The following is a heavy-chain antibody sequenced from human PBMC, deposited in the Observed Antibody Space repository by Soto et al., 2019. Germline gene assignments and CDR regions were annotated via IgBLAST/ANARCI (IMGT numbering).Heavy chain of an antibody. J-gene: IGHJ4*02. CDR1: GGSISSGGYS. V-gene: IGHV4-30-2*01. D-gene: IGHD5-12*01. CDR3: AAGGGLPRYY. Sequence: QLQLQESGSGLVKPSQTLSLTCAVSGGSISSGGYSWSWIRQPPGKGLEWIGYIYHSGSTYYNLSLTSRVTTSVGRSKNQFSLKLSCVTAADTAVYYSAAGGGLPRYYWGQGTLVTVSS. CDR2: IYHSGST.